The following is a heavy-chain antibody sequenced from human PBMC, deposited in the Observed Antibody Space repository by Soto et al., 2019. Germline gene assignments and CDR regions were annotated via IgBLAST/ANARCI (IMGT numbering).Heavy chain of an antibody. CDR1: GFTFSNAW. CDR2: IKSKTDGGTT. D-gene: IGHD2-2*01. Sequence: PGGSLRLSCAASGFTFSNAWMSWVRQAPGKGLEWVGRIKSKTDGGTTDYAAPVKGRFTISRDDSKNTLYLQMNSLKTEDTAVYYCTTGPPRVVPADLLYYYGMDVWGQGTTVTVSS. V-gene: IGHV3-15*01. CDR3: TTGPPRVVPADLLYYYGMDV. J-gene: IGHJ6*02.